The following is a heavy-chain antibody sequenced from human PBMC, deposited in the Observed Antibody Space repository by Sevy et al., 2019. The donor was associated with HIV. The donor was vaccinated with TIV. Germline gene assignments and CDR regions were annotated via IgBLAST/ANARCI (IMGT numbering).Heavy chain of an antibody. CDR2: IYYSGST. D-gene: IGHD6-13*01. CDR1: GGSISNGHYY. CDR3: ARARGQQLGLYFYYFYMDV. V-gene: IGHV4-39*01. Sequence: SETLSLTCTVSGGSISNGHYYWGWIRQPPGKGLEWIGSIYYSGSTYYNPSLKGRVTISVETSKNQFSLQLSSVTAADTAVYYCARARGQQLGLYFYYFYMDVWGTGTTVTVSS. J-gene: IGHJ6*03.